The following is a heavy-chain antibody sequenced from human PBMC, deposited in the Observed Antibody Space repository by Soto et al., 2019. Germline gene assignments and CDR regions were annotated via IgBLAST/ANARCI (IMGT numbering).Heavy chain of an antibody. J-gene: IGHJ6*02. V-gene: IGHV3-21*01. D-gene: IGHD1-26*01. CDR2: IGTTSNYI. CDR3: ASVIGTYYYHYYGMDV. CDR1: GFTFSSYW. Sequence: PGGSLRLSCAASGFTFSSYWMHWVRQAPGEGLMWVSSIGTTSNYIYYADSVKGRFTISRDNAKNSLYLQMNSLRAEDTAVYYCASVIGTYYYHYYGMDVWGQGTTVTVSS.